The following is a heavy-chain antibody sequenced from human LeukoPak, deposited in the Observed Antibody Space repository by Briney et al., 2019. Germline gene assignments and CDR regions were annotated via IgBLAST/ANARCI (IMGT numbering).Heavy chain of an antibody. CDR1: GYTFTGYY. CDR2: IHPKTGVT. CDR3: ARDHNWGPDY. V-gene: IGHV1-2*02. Sequence: ASVKVSCKASGYTFTGYYIHWVRQAPGQGLEWMAWIHPKTGVTNYAERFQGRLSLTRDTSIGTLYMELNSLTSDDTAVYYCARDHNWGPDYWGQGTLVSVSS. D-gene: IGHD7-27*01. J-gene: IGHJ4*02.